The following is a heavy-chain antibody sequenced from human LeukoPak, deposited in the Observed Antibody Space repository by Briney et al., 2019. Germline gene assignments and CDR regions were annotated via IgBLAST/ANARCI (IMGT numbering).Heavy chain of an antibody. CDR1: GFTFSSYA. Sequence: GGSLRLSCAASGFTFSSYAMNWVRQAPGKGLEWVSGISGSGASTSYADSVKGRFTISRDNAKNSLYLQMNSLRAEDTAVYYCARAERGYSYPRGVDYWGQGTLVTVSS. J-gene: IGHJ4*02. CDR3: ARAERGYSYPRGVDY. CDR2: ISGSGAST. V-gene: IGHV3-23*01. D-gene: IGHD5-18*01.